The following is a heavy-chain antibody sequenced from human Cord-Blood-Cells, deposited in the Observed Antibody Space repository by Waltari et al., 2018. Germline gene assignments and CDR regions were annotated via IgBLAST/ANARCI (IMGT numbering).Heavy chain of an antibody. CDR3: ARRIAAAGTIYYYGMDV. J-gene: IGHJ6*02. CDR1: GGSISSGSYY. D-gene: IGHD6-13*01. CDR2: IYTSGST. V-gene: IGHV4-61*09. Sequence: QVQLQESGPGLVKPSQTLSLTCTVSGGSISSGSYYWSWIRQPAGKGLEWIGYIYTSGSTNYNPSLKSRVTISVDTSKNQCSLKLSSVTAADTAVYYCARRIAAAGTIYYYGMDVWGQGTTVTVSS.